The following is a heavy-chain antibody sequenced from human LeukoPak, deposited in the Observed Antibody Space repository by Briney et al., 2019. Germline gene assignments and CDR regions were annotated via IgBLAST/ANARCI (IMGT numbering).Heavy chain of an antibody. J-gene: IGHJ5*02. CDR1: GGSISSSSYY. CDR3: ARDPGRNSSSWCGDWFDP. CDR2: IYYSGST. V-gene: IGHV4-39*07. Sequence: SETLSLTCTVSGGSISSSSYYWGWIRQPPGKGLEWIGSIYYSGSTYYNPSLKSRVTISVDTSKNQFSLKLSSVTAADTAVYYCARDPGRNSSSWCGDWFDPWGQGTLVTVSS. D-gene: IGHD6-13*01.